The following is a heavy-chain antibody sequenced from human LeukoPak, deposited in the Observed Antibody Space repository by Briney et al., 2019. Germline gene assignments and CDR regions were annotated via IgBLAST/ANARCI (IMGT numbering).Heavy chain of an antibody. Sequence: GGSLRLSCAASGFTFSNYWMSWVRQAPGKGLEWVANIKQDGSEKYYVDSVKGRFTISRDNAKNSLYLQMNSLRAEDTAVYYCAKDLEQQLVSDYFDYWGQGTLVTVSS. CDR1: GFTFSNYW. V-gene: IGHV3-7*03. D-gene: IGHD6-13*01. J-gene: IGHJ4*02. CDR2: IKQDGSEK. CDR3: AKDLEQQLVSDYFDY.